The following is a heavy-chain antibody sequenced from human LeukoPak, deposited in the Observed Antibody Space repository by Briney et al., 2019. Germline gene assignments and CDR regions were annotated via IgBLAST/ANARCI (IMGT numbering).Heavy chain of an antibody. CDR3: AKEVDIVATRSCIDY. Sequence: GGSLRLSCAASGFTVSSNYMSWVRQAPGKGLEWVSVIYSGGSTYYADSVKGRFTISRDNSKNTLYLQMNSLRAEDTAVYYCAKEVDIVATRSCIDYWGQGTLVTVSS. J-gene: IGHJ4*02. D-gene: IGHD5-12*01. V-gene: IGHV3-53*01. CDR1: GFTVSSNY. CDR2: IYSGGST.